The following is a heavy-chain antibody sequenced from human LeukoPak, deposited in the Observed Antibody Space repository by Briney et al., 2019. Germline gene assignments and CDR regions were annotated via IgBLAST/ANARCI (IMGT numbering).Heavy chain of an antibody. J-gene: IGHJ4*02. V-gene: IGHV1-46*01. Sequence: ASVTVSCTASGYTFTIYYMHWVRQAPGQGLEWMGIINPSGGSTSYAQKFQGRVTMTRDTSTSTVYMELSSLRSEDTAVYYCARGRSSGWTDYWGQGTLVTVSS. D-gene: IGHD6-19*01. CDR3: ARGRSSGWTDY. CDR1: GYTFTIYY. CDR2: INPSGGST.